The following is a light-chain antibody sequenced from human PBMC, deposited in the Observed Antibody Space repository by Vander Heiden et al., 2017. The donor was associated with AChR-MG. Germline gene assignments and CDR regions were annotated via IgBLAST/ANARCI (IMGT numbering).Light chain of an antibody. J-gene: IGLJ2*01. V-gene: IGLV2-11*01. CDR1: SSDVGGYNF. CDR2: DVS. Sequence: QSALSQPRSVSGSPGQSVTLSCTGTSSDVGGYNFVSWYQQHPGRAPKLILYDVSQRPSGVPDRFSGSKSGNTASLTISGLQAEDEAAYYCCSYAGYYTVFGGGTKLNV. CDR3: CSYAGYYTV.